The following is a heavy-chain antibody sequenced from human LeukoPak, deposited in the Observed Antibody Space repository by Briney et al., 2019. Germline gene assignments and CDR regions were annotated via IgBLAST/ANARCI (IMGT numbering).Heavy chain of an antibody. CDR2: FDPEDGET. J-gene: IGHJ6*03. CDR3: AKGSGYEAQYYYYYMDV. D-gene: IGHD5-12*01. V-gene: IGHV1-24*01. Sequence: GASVKVSCKVSGYTLTELSMHWVRQAPGQGLEWMGGFDPEDGETIYAQNFQGRVTMTEDTSTDTAYMELSSLRYEDTAVYYCAKGSGYEAQYYYYYMDVWGKGTTVTISS. CDR1: GYTLTELS.